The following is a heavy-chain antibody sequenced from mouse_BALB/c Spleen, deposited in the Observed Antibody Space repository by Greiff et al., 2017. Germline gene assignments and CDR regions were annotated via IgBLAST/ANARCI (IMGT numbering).Heavy chain of an antibody. CDR1: GFTFSSYA. D-gene: IGHD1-2*01. V-gene: IGHV5-9-3*01. CDR3: ARGDYYGYVNAMDY. J-gene: IGHJ4*01. Sequence: EVKLMESGGGLVKPGGSLKLSCAASGFTFSSYAMSWVRQTPEKRLEWVATISSGGSYTYYPDSVKGRFTISRDNAKNTLYLQMSSLRSEDTAMYDCARGDYYGYVNAMDYWGQGTSVTVSS. CDR2: ISSGGSYT.